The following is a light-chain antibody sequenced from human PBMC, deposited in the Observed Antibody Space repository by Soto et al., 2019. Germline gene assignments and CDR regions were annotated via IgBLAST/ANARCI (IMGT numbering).Light chain of an antibody. CDR2: EVS. CDR3: TSYTSSSTYV. Sequence: QSVLTQPASVSGSPGQSITISRTGTSSDVGGYNYVSWYQHHPGKAPKLIIYEVSNRPSGVSNRFSGSKSGNTASLTVSRLQAEDEADYYCTSYTSSSTYVFGTGTKVTVL. CDR1: SSDVGGYNY. V-gene: IGLV2-14*01. J-gene: IGLJ1*01.